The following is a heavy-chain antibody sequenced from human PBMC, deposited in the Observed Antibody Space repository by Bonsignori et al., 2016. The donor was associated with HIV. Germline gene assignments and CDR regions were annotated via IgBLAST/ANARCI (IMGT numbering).Heavy chain of an antibody. D-gene: IGHD4-23*01. CDR1: GGFISRYT. J-gene: IGHJ4*02. CDR3: ARSIRGYGANSDYFDY. CDR2: IIPIFGRT. Sequence: SVKVSCKTPGGFISRYTFSWVRQAPGQGLEWMGGIIPIFGRTNYAQKFQGRVTITADDSTSTAYMELSSLRYEDTAVYYCARSIRGYGANSDYFDYWGQGTLVTVSS. V-gene: IGHV1-69*13.